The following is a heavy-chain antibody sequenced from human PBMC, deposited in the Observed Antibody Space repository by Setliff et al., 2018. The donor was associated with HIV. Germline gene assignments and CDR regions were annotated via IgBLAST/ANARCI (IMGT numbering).Heavy chain of an antibody. V-gene: IGHV1-18*01. Sequence: ASVKVSCKASGYTFTSYGISWVRQAPGQGLEWIGWISAYNGNTNYAQKLQGRVTITTDETTSTAYMELRSLRSEDTAVYYCARGITMVRGPEENWFDPWGQGTLVTSPQ. CDR1: GYTFTSYG. CDR3: ARGITMVRGPEENWFDP. D-gene: IGHD3-10*01. J-gene: IGHJ5*02. CDR2: ISAYNGNT.